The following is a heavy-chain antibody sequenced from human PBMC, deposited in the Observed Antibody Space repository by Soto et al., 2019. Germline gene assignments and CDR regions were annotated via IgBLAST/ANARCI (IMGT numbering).Heavy chain of an antibody. V-gene: IGHV3-66*02. Sequence: HPGGSLRLSCAASGFTVSSSYMSWVRQAPGKGLEWVSTIYSPGSTYYADSVKGRFTISRDNSKNTLFLHMNSLRAEDTAVYFCAKLVDKSLDDYWGQGALVTVSS. CDR3: AKLVDKSLDDY. D-gene: IGHD3-16*01. J-gene: IGHJ4*02. CDR2: IYSPGST. CDR1: GFTVSSSY.